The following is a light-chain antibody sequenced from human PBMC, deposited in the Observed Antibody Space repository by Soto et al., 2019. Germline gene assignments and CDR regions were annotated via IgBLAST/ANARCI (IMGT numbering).Light chain of an antibody. CDR2: EVS. CDR3: SSYTSSSTFVYV. V-gene: IGLV2-18*02. CDR1: SSDVGSYNR. J-gene: IGLJ1*01. Sequence: QSALTQPPSVSGSPGQSVTISCTGTSSDVGSYNRVSWYQQPPGKAPKLMIYEVSNRPSGVPDRFSGSKSGNTASLTISGLQAEDEADYYCSSYTSSSTFVYVFGTGTKLTVL.